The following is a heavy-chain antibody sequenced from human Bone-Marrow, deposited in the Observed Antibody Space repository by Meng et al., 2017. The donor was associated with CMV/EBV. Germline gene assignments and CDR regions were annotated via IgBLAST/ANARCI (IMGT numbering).Heavy chain of an antibody. D-gene: IGHD2-15*01. CDR2: IIPILGIA. CDR3: ASTGCSGGSCYLVDY. CDR1: GGTFSSYT. J-gene: IGHJ4*02. Sequence: SVKVSCKASGGTFSSYTISWVRQAPGQGLEWMGRIIPILGIANYAQKFQGRVTMTRDTSTTTVYMELSSLRSEDPAIYYCASTGCSGGSCYLVDYWGQGTLVTVSS. V-gene: IGHV1-69*02.